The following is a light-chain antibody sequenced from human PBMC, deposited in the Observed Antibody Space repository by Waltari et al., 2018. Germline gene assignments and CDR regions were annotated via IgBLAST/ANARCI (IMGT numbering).Light chain of an antibody. V-gene: IGLV1-47*01. Sequence: QSVLTQPPSASGTPGQRVTISCSGSYSTIGSTYVSSHQQLPGTAPKLLIFNNNHRPSGGPDRFSGSKSGTSASLAISGLRSEDEADYDCAAWDDNQRGVFGGGTRLAVL. CDR2: NNN. J-gene: IGLJ2*01. CDR1: YSTIGSTY. CDR3: AAWDDNQRGV.